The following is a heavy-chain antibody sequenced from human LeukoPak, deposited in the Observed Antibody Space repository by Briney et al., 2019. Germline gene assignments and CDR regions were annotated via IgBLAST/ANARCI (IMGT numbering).Heavy chain of an antibody. CDR3: ARSRLEDFDY. CDR2: IYYSGST. CDR1: GGSISSGGYS. Sequence: SETLSLTCTVSGGSISSGGYSWSWIRQHPGKGLEWIGYIYYSGSTYYNPSLKSRVTISVDTSKNQFSLKLSSVTAADTAVYYCARSRLEDFDYWGQGTLVTVSS. J-gene: IGHJ4*02. V-gene: IGHV4-31*03.